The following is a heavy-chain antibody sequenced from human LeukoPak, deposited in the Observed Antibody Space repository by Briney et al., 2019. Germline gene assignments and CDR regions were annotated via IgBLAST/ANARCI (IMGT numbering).Heavy chain of an antibody. V-gene: IGHV3-48*03. D-gene: IGHD3-10*02. CDR2: ISSSGSTI. J-gene: IGHJ6*04. Sequence: GGSPRLSCAASGFTFSSYEMNRVRQAPGKGLEWVSYISSSGSTIYYADSVKGRFTISRDNAKNSLYLQMNSLRAEDTAVYYCAELGITMIGGVWGKGTTVTISS. CDR3: AELGITMIGGV. CDR1: GFTFSSYE.